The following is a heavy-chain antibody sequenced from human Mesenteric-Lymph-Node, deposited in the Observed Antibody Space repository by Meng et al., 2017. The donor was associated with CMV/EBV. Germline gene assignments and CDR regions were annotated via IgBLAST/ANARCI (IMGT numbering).Heavy chain of an antibody. V-gene: IGHV3-7*01. CDR1: GFTFDSYW. D-gene: IGHD2-2*01. CDR2: IRQDEIGK. CDR3: ARDTPAMGGGGEFDY. J-gene: IGHJ4*02. Sequence: GESLKISCAASGFTFDSYWMSWVRQAPGKGLEWVANIRQDEIGKYYVDSVKGRFTISRDNAKNSLYLQLNSLRAEDTAVYYCARDTPAMGGGGEFDYWGQGTLVTVSS.